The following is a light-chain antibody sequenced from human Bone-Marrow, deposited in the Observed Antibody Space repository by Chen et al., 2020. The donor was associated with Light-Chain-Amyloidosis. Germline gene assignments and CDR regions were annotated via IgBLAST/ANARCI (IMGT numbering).Light chain of an antibody. CDR2: EGS. Sequence: QSALTQPASVSGSPGQSITLSCTGTRSDVGSYNLVSWYQQHPGNAPKLMFYEGSKRPSGVSNRFSGSKSGNTASLTISGLQAEDEADYYCCSYAGSSTWVFGAGTKLTVL. CDR1: RSDVGSYNL. V-gene: IGLV2-23*01. CDR3: CSYAGSSTWV. J-gene: IGLJ3*02.